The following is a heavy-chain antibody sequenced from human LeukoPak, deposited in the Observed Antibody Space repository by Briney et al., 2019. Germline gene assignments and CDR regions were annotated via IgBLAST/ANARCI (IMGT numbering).Heavy chain of an antibody. D-gene: IGHD6-6*01. V-gene: IGHV3-30-3*01. CDR3: ARESSPYPYSSSGGPLDY. Sequence: PGGSLRLSCAASGFTFSSYAMSWVRQAPGKGLEWVAVISYDGSNKYYADSVKGRFTISRDNSKNTLYLQMNSLRAEDTAVYYCARESSPYPYSSSGGPLDYWGQGTLVTVSS. CDR2: ISYDGSNK. J-gene: IGHJ4*02. CDR1: GFTFSSYA.